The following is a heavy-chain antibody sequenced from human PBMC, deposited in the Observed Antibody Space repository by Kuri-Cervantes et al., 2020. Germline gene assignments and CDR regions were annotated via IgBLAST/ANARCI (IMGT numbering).Heavy chain of an antibody. Sequence: SETLSLTCAVYGVSFSDYSWSWIRQPPGKGLEWIGEINHSGSTNYNPSLKSRVTISVDTSKNQFSLKLSSVTAADTAVYYCARASGITMIVVVITLDYWGQGTLVTVSS. V-gene: IGHV4-34*01. CDR2: INHSGST. CDR3: ARASGITMIVVVITLDY. D-gene: IGHD3-22*01. CDR1: GVSFSDYS. J-gene: IGHJ4*02.